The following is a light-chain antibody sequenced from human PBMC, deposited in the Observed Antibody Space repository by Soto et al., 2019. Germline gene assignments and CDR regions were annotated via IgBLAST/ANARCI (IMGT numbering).Light chain of an antibody. CDR2: DAS. CDR3: QQYKSYSPLT. V-gene: IGKV1-5*01. CDR1: QSISSW. Sequence: DIQMTQSPSTLSASVGDRVTITCRARQSISSWLAWYQQKPGKAPKLLIYDASSLESGVPSRFSGSGSGTEFTLTISSLQPDDFATYYCQQYKSYSPLTFGGGTKVEI. J-gene: IGKJ4*01.